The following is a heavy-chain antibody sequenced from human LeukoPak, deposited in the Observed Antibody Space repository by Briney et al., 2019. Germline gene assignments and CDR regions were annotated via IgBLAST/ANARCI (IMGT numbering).Heavy chain of an antibody. D-gene: IGHD6-13*01. CDR2: ISAYNGNT. Sequence: ASVKVSCKASGGTFSSYAVSWVRQAPGQGLEWMGWISAYNGNTNYAQKLQGRVTMTTDTSTSTAYMELRSLRSDDTAVYYCARDRIDSSRGLDYWGQGTLVTVSS. V-gene: IGHV1-18*01. CDR3: ARDRIDSSRGLDY. J-gene: IGHJ4*02. CDR1: GGTFSSYA.